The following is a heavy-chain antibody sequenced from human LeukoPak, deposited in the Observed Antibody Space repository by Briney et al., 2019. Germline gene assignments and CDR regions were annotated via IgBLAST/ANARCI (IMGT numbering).Heavy chain of an antibody. CDR3: ATALDGTFYWDY. V-gene: IGHV5-51*01. CDR2: IHLRDSDT. J-gene: IGHJ4*02. D-gene: IGHD3-9*01. CDR1: GSTFGTYW. Sequence: KVSCKASGSTFGTYWIGWVRQMPGKGLEWIGIIHLRDSDTRYSPSFQGHIFISADGSISTAFLQWSSLRASDSAIYYCATALDGTFYWDYWTQGTLVTVSS.